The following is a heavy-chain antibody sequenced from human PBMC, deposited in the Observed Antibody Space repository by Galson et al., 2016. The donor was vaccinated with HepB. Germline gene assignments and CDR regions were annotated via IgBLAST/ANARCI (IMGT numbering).Heavy chain of an antibody. J-gene: IGHJ4*02. CDR1: GFTFSDSA. D-gene: IGHD3-10*01. V-gene: IGHV3-73*01. CDR2: IRKKANYYAT. Sequence: SLRLSCAASGFTFSDSAMHWVRQPSGKGLEWVGRIRKKANYYATSYGASVKGRFTISRDDSKDTAYLQMTSLKTEDTAVYYCAREGVWGVWGQGTLVTVSS. CDR3: AREGVWGV.